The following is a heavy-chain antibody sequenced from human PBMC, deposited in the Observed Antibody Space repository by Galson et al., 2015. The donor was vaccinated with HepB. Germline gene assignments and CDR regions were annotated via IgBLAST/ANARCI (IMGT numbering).Heavy chain of an antibody. D-gene: IGHD5-18*01. CDR3: ARVLGVDTAMSNYYYGMDV. V-gene: IGHV4-59*01. CDR2: IYYSGST. CDR1: GGSISSYY. Sequence: SETLSLTCTVSGGSISSYYWSWIRQPPGKGLEWIGYIYYSGSTNYNPSLKSRVTISVDTSKNQFSLKLSSVTAADTAVYYCARVLGVDTAMSNYYYGMDVWGQGTTVTVSS. J-gene: IGHJ6*02.